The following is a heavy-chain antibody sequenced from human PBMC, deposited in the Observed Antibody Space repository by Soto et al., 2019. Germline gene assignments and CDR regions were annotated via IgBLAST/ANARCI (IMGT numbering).Heavy chain of an antibody. D-gene: IGHD2-15*01. V-gene: IGHV1-2*04. Sequence: QVQLVQSGAEVKKPGASVKVSCKASGYTFTGYYMHWVRQAPGQGLEWMGWINPNSGGTNYAQKFQGWVTMTRDTSISTADMELSRLRSDDRAVYYCARGTVVVVAARNNWFDPWGQGTLVTVSS. J-gene: IGHJ5*02. CDR3: ARGTVVVVAARNNWFDP. CDR1: GYTFTGYY. CDR2: INPNSGGT.